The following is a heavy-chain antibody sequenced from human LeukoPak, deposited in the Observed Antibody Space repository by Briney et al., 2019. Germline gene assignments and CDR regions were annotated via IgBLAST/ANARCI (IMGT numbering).Heavy chain of an antibody. CDR2: ISYDGSNK. D-gene: IGHD3-22*01. J-gene: IGHJ4*02. V-gene: IGHV3-30*03. Sequence: GGSLRLSCAASGFTFSSYGIHWVRQAPGKGLEWVAVISYDGSNKYYADSVKGRFTISRDNSKNTLYLQMNSLRAEDTAVYYCARDPTYYYDSSGTNWGQGTLVTVSS. CDR3: ARDPTYYYDSSGTN. CDR1: GFTFSSYG.